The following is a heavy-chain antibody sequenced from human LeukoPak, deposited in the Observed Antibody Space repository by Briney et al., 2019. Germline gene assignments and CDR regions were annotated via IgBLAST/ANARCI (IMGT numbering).Heavy chain of an antibody. Sequence: AGGSLRLSCAASGFTFSSYSMNWVRQAPGKGLEWVSYISSSSSTIYYADPVKGRFTISRDNAKNSLYLQMNSLRDEDTAVYYCARSYDFWDYYYMDVWGKGTTVTVSS. CDR2: ISSSSSTI. V-gene: IGHV3-48*02. CDR1: GFTFSSYS. J-gene: IGHJ6*03. D-gene: IGHD3-3*01. CDR3: ARSYDFWDYYYMDV.